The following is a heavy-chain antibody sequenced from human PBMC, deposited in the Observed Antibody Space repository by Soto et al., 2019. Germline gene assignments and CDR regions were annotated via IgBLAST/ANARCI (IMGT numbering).Heavy chain of an antibody. D-gene: IGHD1-26*01. V-gene: IGHV4-59*08. CDR1: GGSISSYY. J-gene: IGHJ5*02. Sequence: SETLSLTCTVSGGSISSYYWSWIRQPPGKGLEWIGYIYYSGSTNYNPSLKSRVTISVDTSKNQFSLKLSSVTAADTAVYYCARLRYSGSYYWFDPWGQGTLVTVFS. CDR3: ARLRYSGSYYWFDP. CDR2: IYYSGST.